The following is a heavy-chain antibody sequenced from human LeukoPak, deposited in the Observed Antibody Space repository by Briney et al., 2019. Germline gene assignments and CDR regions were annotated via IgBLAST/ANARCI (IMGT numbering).Heavy chain of an antibody. CDR1: GGSFSGYY. J-gene: IGHJ4*02. CDR2: INHSGST. D-gene: IGHD6-19*01. V-gene: IGHV4-34*01. Sequence: PSETLSLTCAVYGGSFSGYYWSWIRQPPGKGLEWIGEINHSGSTNYNPSLKSRVTMSVDTSKDQFSLSLSSVTAADTAVYYCARRSSAWEGNYFDYWGQGALVTVSS. CDR3: ARRSSAWEGNYFDY.